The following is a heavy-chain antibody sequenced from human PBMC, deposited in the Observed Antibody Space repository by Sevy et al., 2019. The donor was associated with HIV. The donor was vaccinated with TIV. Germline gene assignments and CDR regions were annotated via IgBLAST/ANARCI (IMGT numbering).Heavy chain of an antibody. CDR2: IIPIPGIP. CDR1: GGTFSSYA. Sequence: ASVKVSCKASGGTFSSYAINWVRQAPGQGLEWMGRIIPIPGIPNYAQKFQGRVTITADKSTSTAYMELSSLRSEDTAVYYRARDASSYCTSYSCYGGWFDPWGQGTLVTVSS. CDR3: ARDASSYCTSYSCYGGWFDP. D-gene: IGHD2-2*01. J-gene: IGHJ5*02. V-gene: IGHV1-69*04.